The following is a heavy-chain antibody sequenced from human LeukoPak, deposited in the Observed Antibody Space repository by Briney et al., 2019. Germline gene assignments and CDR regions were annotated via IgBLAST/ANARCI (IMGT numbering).Heavy chain of an antibody. Sequence: GGSLRLSCAASVFTFSYYSMNWVRQAPGRGLEWVSCISSSSSLIFYSDSVRGRFTTSRDNAKRLLYTHMNSLRVEATAVYCCAKVDRGDYSSSPVPYYNYYMNVWGKGTTVTVSS. CDR1: VFTFSYYS. CDR2: ISSSSSLI. CDR3: AKVDRGDYSSSPVPYYNYYMNV. J-gene: IGHJ6*03. V-gene: IGHV3-21*01. D-gene: IGHD6-13*01.